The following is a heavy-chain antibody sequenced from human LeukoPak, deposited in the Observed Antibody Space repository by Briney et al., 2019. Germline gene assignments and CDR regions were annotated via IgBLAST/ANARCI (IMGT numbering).Heavy chain of an antibody. J-gene: IGHJ5*02. Sequence: PSETLSLTCTVSGGSINSYYWSWIRQPPGKGLESIGYIHYTGSTNYNPSLKSHVTISVDTSKNQFSLKLSSVTAADTAIYYCARGGYYGSGNDFRFDPWGQGTLVTVSS. CDR2: IHYTGST. CDR1: GGSINSYY. D-gene: IGHD3-10*01. V-gene: IGHV4-59*01. CDR3: ARGGYYGSGNDFRFDP.